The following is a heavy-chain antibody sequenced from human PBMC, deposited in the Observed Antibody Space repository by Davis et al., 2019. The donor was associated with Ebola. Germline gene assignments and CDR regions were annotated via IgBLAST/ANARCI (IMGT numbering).Heavy chain of an antibody. CDR2: IYYSGST. Sequence: MPSETLSLTCTVSGGSISSYYWNWIRQPPGKGLEWIGYIYYSGSTNYNPSLKSRVTISVDTSKNLFSLELSSVIAADTAVYYCARRGGDAFDIWGQGTMVTVSS. CDR1: GGSISSYY. D-gene: IGHD1-26*01. V-gene: IGHV4-59*08. J-gene: IGHJ3*02. CDR3: ARRGGDAFDI.